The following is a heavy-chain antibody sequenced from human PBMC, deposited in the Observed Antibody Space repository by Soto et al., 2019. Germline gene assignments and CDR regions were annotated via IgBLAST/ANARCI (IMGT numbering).Heavy chain of an antibody. CDR2: IYSGGST. CDR3: ERDRMFYGMDV. V-gene: IGHV3-53*01. Sequence: GGSLRLSCAASGFTVNFNYMSWVRQAPGKGLEWVSSIYSGGSTHYADSVKGRFTISRDDSKNTVSLQMNSLRAEDTAVYYCERDRMFYGMDVWGQGTTVTVSS. J-gene: IGHJ6*02. D-gene: IGHD3-10*02. CDR1: GFTVNFNY.